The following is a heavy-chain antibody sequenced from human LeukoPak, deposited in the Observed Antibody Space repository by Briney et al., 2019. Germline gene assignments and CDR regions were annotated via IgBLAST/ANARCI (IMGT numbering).Heavy chain of an antibody. D-gene: IGHD2-21*01. CDR3: ARKKSYLYYYYYMDV. CDR1: GYTFTSYA. V-gene: IGHV7-4-1*02. Sequence: ASVKVSCKASGYTFTSYAMNWVRQAPGQGLEWMGWINTNTGNPTYAQGFTGLFVFSLDTSVITAYLQISSLKAEDTAVYYCARKKSYLYYYYYMDVWGKGTTVTVSS. CDR2: INTNTGNP. J-gene: IGHJ6*03.